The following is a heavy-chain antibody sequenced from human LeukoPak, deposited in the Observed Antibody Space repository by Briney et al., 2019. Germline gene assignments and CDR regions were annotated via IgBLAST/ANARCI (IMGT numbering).Heavy chain of an antibody. CDR1: GYSFTTYY. Sequence: GASVKISCKASGYSFTTYYMHWVRQAPGQGLEWMGVINPSNGGTTYAQKFQDRVTMTRDTSTSTVFMDLSSLRSDDTAGYYCTRVKPSSSGHDYWGQGTLLTVSS. D-gene: IGHD6-19*01. CDR2: INPSNGGT. J-gene: IGHJ4*02. CDR3: TRVKPSSSGHDY. V-gene: IGHV1-46*01.